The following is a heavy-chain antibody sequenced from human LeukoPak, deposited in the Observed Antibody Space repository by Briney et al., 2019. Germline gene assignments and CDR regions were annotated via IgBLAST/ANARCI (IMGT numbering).Heavy chain of an antibody. V-gene: IGHV3-74*01. CDR2: LNNDGSST. Sequence: PGGSLRLSCATSGFTFSDYWMHWVRQAPGKGLVWVSRLNNDGSSTSYADSVRGRFTISRDNAKNTLYLQMDSLRAEDTAVYYCARPVAGTYAPIDYGGQGTLVTVSS. CDR3: ARPVAGTYAPIDY. CDR1: GFTFSDYW. D-gene: IGHD6-19*01. J-gene: IGHJ4*02.